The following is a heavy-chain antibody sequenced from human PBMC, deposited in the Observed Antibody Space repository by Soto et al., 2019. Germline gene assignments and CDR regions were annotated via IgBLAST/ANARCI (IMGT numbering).Heavy chain of an antibody. CDR2: FGITGKSG. CDR1: GFTFRDYA. V-gene: IGHV3-48*02. D-gene: IGHD1-26*01. CDR3: ARDHYYAFDI. J-gene: IGHJ3*02. Sequence: EVELVESGGGLVQPGGSLRLSCVASGFTFRDYARNWVRQAPGQALEWVSWFGITGKSGDYADSVRGRFTMSRDNARNSVHLQMSSLRDEDTAVYYCARDHYYAFDIWGQGTMVTVS.